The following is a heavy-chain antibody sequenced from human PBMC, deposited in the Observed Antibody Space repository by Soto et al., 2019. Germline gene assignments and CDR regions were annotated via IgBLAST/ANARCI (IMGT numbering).Heavy chain of an antibody. CDR2: IRSTSSDT. J-gene: IGHJ4*02. V-gene: IGHV3-48*02. CDR3: ARDHNWAFDL. CDR1: GFTFSTYP. Sequence: GGSLRLSCVASGFTFSTYPMNRVRQAPGKGLEWVSNIRSTSSDTYYADSVKGRFTISRDNAWNSLYLQMNSLRDEDTAVYYCARDHNWAFDLWGQGALVTVSS. D-gene: IGHD1-20*01.